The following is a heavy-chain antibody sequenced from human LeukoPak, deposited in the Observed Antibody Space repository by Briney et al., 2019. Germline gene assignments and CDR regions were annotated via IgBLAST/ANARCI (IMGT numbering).Heavy chain of an antibody. J-gene: IGHJ6*03. V-gene: IGHV1-18*01. Sequence: ASVKVSCKASGYTFTSFGITWVRQAPGQGLEWMGWISTYNGNTNYAQKFQGRVTMTTDTSTSTAYMELRSLGSDDTAVYYCARDGIYYYYMDVWGKGTTVTVSS. CDR1: GYTFTSFG. CDR2: ISTYNGNT. CDR3: ARDGIYYYYMDV. D-gene: IGHD1-26*01.